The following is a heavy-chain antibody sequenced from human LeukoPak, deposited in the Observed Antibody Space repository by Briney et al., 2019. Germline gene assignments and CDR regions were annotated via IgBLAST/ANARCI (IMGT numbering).Heavy chain of an antibody. CDR2: IHHSGNT. Sequence: PSETLSLTCTVSTYSISSSQYWGWIRQSPGEGLEWIGSIHHSGNTYYNPSLKSRVTISIDTSKNQFFLKLKYVTAADTAVYYCARPFCSGSSCFFGNFFDFWGQGTLVPVSS. CDR1: TYSISSSQY. CDR3: ARPFCSGSSCFFGNFFDF. J-gene: IGHJ4*02. D-gene: IGHD2-2*01. V-gene: IGHV4-38-2*02.